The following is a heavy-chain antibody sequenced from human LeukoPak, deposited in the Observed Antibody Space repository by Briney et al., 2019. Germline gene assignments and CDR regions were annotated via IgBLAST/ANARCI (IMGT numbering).Heavy chain of an antibody. Sequence: ASVKVSCKVSGYTLTELSMHWVRQAPGKGLEWMGGFDPEDGETIYAQKFQGRVTMTEDTSTDTAYMELSSLRSEDTAVYYCATAEADDLYFDYWGQGTLVTVSS. CDR2: FDPEDGET. J-gene: IGHJ4*02. D-gene: IGHD1-1*01. CDR3: ATAEADDLYFDY. CDR1: GYTLTELS. V-gene: IGHV1-24*01.